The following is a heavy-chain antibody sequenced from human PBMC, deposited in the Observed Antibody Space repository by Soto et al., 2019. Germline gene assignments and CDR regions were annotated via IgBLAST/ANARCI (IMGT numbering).Heavy chain of an antibody. D-gene: IGHD3-22*01. CDR1: GFTFSSYE. J-gene: IGHJ5*02. Sequence: PGGSLRLSCAASGFTFSSYEMNWVRQAPGKGLEWVSYISSSGSTIYYADSVKGRFTISRDNAKNSLYLQMNSLRAEDTAVYYCARGTYYYDSSGYHWFDPWGQGTLVTVPQ. CDR3: ARGTYYYDSSGYHWFDP. V-gene: IGHV3-48*03. CDR2: ISSSGSTI.